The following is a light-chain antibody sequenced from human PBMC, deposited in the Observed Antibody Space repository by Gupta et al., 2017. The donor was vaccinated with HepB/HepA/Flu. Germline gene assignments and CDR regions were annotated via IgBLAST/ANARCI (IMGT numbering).Light chain of an antibody. J-gene: IGKJ1*01. CDR1: QSISTY. CDR2: AAS. CDR3: QQSYNTPRT. Sequence: TRMTQSPPPLSDSVGDRVTITCRTSQSISTYLNWYQQKPGKAPKLLIFAASSLRSGVPSRFSGSGSGTDFTLTISSLQPEDFATYYCQQSYNTPRTFGQGTKVDIK. V-gene: IGKV1-39*01.